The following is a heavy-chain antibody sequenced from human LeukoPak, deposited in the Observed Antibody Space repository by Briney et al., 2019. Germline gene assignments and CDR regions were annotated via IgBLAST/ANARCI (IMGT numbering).Heavy chain of an antibody. CDR3: ARNDFGSGCLGDD. CDR2: IGGSGGDT. V-gene: IGHV3-23*01. D-gene: IGHD6-19*01. J-gene: IGHJ4*02. CDR1: GFTFSTYA. Sequence: PGGSLRLSCAASGFTFSTYAMSWVRQAPGEGLEWVSTIGGSGGDTYYAESVEGRFILARDTSKNTLFLQMNSLRAEDTALYYCARNDFGSGCLGDDWGQGTLVTV.